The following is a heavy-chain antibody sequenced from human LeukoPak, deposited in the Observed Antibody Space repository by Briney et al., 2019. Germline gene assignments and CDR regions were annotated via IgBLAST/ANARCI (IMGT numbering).Heavy chain of an antibody. Sequence: GGSLRLSCAASGFTFSSYALSWVRQAPGKGLEWVSAISGSGGSTYYADSVKGRFTISRDNSKNTLYLQMNSLRAEDTAVYYCAKVSGGGKLIVVVITLFDYWGQGTLVTVSS. J-gene: IGHJ4*02. CDR1: GFTFSSYA. CDR3: AKVSGGGKLIVVVITLFDY. V-gene: IGHV3-23*01. CDR2: ISGSGGST. D-gene: IGHD3-22*01.